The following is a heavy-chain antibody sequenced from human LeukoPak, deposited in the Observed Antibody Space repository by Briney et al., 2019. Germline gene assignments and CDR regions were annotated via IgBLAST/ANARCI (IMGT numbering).Heavy chain of an antibody. V-gene: IGHV5-51*01. Sequence: RGESLKISCKGSGYSFTSYWIGWVRQMPGKGLEWMGIIYPGDSDTRYSPSFQGQVTISADKSISTAYLQWSSLKASDTAMYYCARHQGFGDSPSWFDPWGQGTLVTVSS. J-gene: IGHJ5*02. D-gene: IGHD3-10*01. CDR2: IYPGDSDT. CDR3: ARHQGFGDSPSWFDP. CDR1: GYSFTSYW.